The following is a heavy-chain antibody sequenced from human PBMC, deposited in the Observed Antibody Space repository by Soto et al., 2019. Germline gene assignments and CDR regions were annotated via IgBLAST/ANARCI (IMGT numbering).Heavy chain of an antibody. D-gene: IGHD3-3*01. J-gene: IGHJ6*02. CDR3: ARATATTPLLAGYDFWSGYYTGGMDG. CDR1: GYTFTGYY. CDR2: INPNSGGT. V-gene: IGHV1-2*04. Sequence: QVQLVQSGAEVKKPGASVKVSCKASGYTFTGYYMHWVRQAPGQGLEWMGWINPNSGGTNYAQKFQGWVTMTRDTSISTAYMELSRLRCDDTAVYYCARATATTPLLAGYDFWSGYYTGGMDGWGQGTTVTVSS.